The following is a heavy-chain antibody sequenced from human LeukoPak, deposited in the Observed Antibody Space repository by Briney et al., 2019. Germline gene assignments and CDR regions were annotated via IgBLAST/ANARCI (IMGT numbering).Heavy chain of an antibody. V-gene: IGHV1-46*01. CDR3: ARDNSVGDIAWWFDP. D-gene: IGHD3-10*01. J-gene: IGHJ5*02. CDR1: GYTFINNW. Sequence: ASVKVSCKASGYTFINNWMHWVRQAPGQGLEWIGLVNPTGTGTLYAQKFQGRVTMTRDMSTSTDYMELSSLRSEDTAVYYCARDNSVGDIAWWFDPWGQGTLVTVSS. CDR2: VNPTGTGT.